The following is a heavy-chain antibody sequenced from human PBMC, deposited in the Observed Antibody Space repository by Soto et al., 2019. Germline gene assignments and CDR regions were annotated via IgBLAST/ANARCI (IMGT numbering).Heavy chain of an antibody. CDR3: ARDLLAAAGRMFWFDP. CDR1: GGSISSSNW. J-gene: IGHJ5*02. CDR2: IYHSGST. D-gene: IGHD6-13*01. V-gene: IGHV4-4*02. Sequence: SETLSLTCAVSGGSISSSNWWSWVRQPPGKGLEWIGEIYHSGSTNYNPSLKSRVTISVDKSKNQFSLKLSSVTAADTAVYYCARDLLAAAGRMFWFDPWGQGTLVTVSS.